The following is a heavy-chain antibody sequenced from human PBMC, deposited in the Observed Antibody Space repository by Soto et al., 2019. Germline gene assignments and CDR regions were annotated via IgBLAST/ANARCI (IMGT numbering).Heavy chain of an antibody. J-gene: IGHJ2*01. V-gene: IGHV1-8*01. CDR3: SRGAGMLYGYFYL. CDR1: GYTFTSYD. Sequence: VPLVQSGAEVKKPGASVKVSCKASGYTFTSYDINWVRQATGQGLEWMGWMNPNSGNPGYAQKCQGRVTMTRNNSISTAYMELSSLRSEDTAVYYCSRGAGMLYGYFYLWGRGTLVTVSS. D-gene: IGHD3-10*01. CDR2: MNPNSGNP.